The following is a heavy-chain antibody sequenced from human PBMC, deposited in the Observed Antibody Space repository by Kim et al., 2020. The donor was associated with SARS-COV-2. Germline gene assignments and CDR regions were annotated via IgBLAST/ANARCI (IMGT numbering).Heavy chain of an antibody. D-gene: IGHD2-21*02. CDR1: GFTFSSYD. CDR2: IGTAGDT. J-gene: IGHJ6*02. CDR3: ARAGNFGGNSPRRYHYYYGMDV. V-gene: IGHV3-13*01. Sequence: GGSLRLSCAASGFTFSSYDMHWVRQATGKGLEWVSAIGTAGDTYYPGSVKGRFTISRENAKNSLYLQMNSLRAGDTAVYYCARAGNFGGNSPRRYHYYYGMDVWGQGTTVTVSS.